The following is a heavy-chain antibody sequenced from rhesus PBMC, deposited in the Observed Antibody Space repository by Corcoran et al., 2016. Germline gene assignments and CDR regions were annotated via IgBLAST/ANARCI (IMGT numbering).Heavy chain of an antibody. CDR2: INSNSGST. D-gene: IGHD6-25*01. CDR1: GGSCSSYW. J-gene: IGHJ3*01. V-gene: IGHV4-80*01. CDR3: AGYGIAAAPDDAFDF. Sequence: QVQLQDSGPGLVKPSETLSLTCAVSGGSCSSYWWSWIRQPPGKGLEWIGEINSNSGSTNYNPSLKRRFNISKVASKKHFSLKLSSVTAADTAVYYCAGYGIAAAPDDAFDFWGQGLRVTVSS.